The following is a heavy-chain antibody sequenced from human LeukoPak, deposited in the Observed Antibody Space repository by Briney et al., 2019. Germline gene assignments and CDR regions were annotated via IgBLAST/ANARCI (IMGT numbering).Heavy chain of an antibody. CDR1: GFTFSSYA. V-gene: IGHV3-74*01. D-gene: IGHD6-6*01. Sequence: GGSLRLSCAASGFTFSSYAMNWARQLPGKGLVWVSRISPTGSTTSYADSVKGRFTVSRDNAKNTLYLQVNNLRAEDTAVYYCARGPNSNWSGLDFWGQGTLLTVSS. J-gene: IGHJ4*02. CDR3: ARGPNSNWSGLDF. CDR2: ISPTGSTT.